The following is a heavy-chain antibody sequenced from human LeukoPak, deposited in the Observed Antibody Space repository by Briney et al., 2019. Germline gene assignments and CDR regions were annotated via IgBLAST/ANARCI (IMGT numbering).Heavy chain of an antibody. CDR2: INPNSGGT. V-gene: IGHV1-2*02. J-gene: IGHJ4*02. CDR3: ARDRYYDSSGYTFDY. CDR1: GYTFTGYY. Sequence: ASVKVSCKASGYTFTGYYMHWVRQAAGQGLEWMGWINPNSGGTNYAQKFQGRVTMTRDTSISTAYMELSRLRSDDTAVYYCARDRYYDSSGYTFDYWGQGTLVTVSS. D-gene: IGHD3-22*01.